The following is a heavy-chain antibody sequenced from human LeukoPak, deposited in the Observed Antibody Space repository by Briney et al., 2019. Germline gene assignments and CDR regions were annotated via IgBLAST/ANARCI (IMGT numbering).Heavy chain of an antibody. J-gene: IGHJ3*02. Sequence: PSETLSPTCTVSGGSISSHYWSWIRQPPGKRLEWIGYSYYSGSTNYNPPLKSRVTISVDTSKSQFSLNLSSVSATDTAVYYCARHTLVGARNAFDIWGQGTMVTISS. CDR2: SYYSGST. D-gene: IGHD1-26*01. CDR1: GGSISSHY. CDR3: ARHTLVGARNAFDI. V-gene: IGHV4-59*08.